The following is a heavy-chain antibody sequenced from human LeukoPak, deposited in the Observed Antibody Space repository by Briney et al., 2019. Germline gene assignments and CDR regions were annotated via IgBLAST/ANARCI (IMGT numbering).Heavy chain of an antibody. V-gene: IGHV3-30-3*01. CDR2: ISYDGGNK. J-gene: IGHJ6*02. Sequence: PGGSLRLSCAASGFTFSSYAMHWVRQAPGKGLEWVAVISYDGGNKYYADSGKGRFTISRDNSKNTLYLQMNSLRVEDTAVFYCARDWGLAARPRGYYYGMDVWGQGTTVTVSS. D-gene: IGHD6-6*01. CDR3: ARDWGLAARPRGYYYGMDV. CDR1: GFTFSSYA.